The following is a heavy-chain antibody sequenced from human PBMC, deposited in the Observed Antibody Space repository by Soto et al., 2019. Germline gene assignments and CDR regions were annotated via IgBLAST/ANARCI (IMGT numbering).Heavy chain of an antibody. J-gene: IGHJ4*02. Sequence: QVQLQESGPGLVKPSETLSLTCTVSGGSISSYYWSWIRQPPGKGLEWIGYIYYSGSTNYNPSLRSRVTISVDPSKTPFPLNLSSVTAADTAVSYCARRWGGCFDYWGPGTLVTVSS. CDR2: IYYSGST. D-gene: IGHD3-16*01. CDR3: ARRWGGCFDY. CDR1: GGSISSYY. V-gene: IGHV4-59*08.